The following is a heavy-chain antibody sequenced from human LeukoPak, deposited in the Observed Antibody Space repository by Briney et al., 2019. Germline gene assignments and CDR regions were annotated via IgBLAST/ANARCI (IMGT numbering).Heavy chain of an antibody. CDR3: AKLSSSWYYFGY. CDR1: GSTFSSYA. Sequence: PGGSLRLSCAASGSTFSSYAMSWVRQAPGKGLEWVSVVSGSGGSTYYADSVKGRFTISRDNSKNTLYLQMDSLRAEDTAAYYCAKLSSSWYYFGYWGQGTLVTVSS. CDR2: VSGSGGST. J-gene: IGHJ4*02. D-gene: IGHD6-13*01. V-gene: IGHV3-23*01.